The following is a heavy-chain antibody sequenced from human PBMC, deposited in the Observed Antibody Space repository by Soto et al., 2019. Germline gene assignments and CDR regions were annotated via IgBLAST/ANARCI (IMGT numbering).Heavy chain of an antibody. CDR2: IDPSDSYT. CDR1: GYSFTSYG. CDR3: ARQGITMVRGVNSDMDV. Sequence: PRESLKISCKGCGYSFTSYGISWVRQMPGKGLEWMGRIDPSDSYTNYSPSFQGHVTISADKSISTAYLQWSSLKASDTAMYYCARQGITMVRGVNSDMDVWGQGTTVTVSS. D-gene: IGHD3-10*01. V-gene: IGHV5-10-1*01. J-gene: IGHJ6*02.